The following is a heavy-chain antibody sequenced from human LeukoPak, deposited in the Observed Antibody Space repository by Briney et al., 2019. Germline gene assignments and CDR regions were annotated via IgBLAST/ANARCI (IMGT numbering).Heavy chain of an antibody. CDR3: ARRPRFYGSGSYYTH. CDR1: GGSFSGYY. J-gene: IGHJ1*01. D-gene: IGHD3-10*01. CDR2: INHSGST. Sequence: SETLSLTCAVYGGSFSGYYWSWIRQPPGKGLEWIGEINHSGSTNYNPSLKSRVTISVDTSKNQFSLKLSSVTAADTAVYYCARRPRFYGSGSYYTHWGQGTLVTVSS. V-gene: IGHV4-34*01.